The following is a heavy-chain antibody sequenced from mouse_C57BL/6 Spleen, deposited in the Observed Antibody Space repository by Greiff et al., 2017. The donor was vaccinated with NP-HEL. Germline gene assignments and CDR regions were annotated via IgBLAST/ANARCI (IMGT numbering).Heavy chain of an antibody. Sequence: QVQLQQSGAELVKPGASVKISCKASGYAFSSYWMNWVKQRPGKGLEWIGQIYPGDGDTNYNGKFKGKATLTADKSSSTAYMQLSSLTSEDSAVYFCARGDYDSNRDYWGKGTTLTVSS. V-gene: IGHV1-80*01. D-gene: IGHD2-5*01. J-gene: IGHJ2*01. CDR2: IYPGDGDT. CDR3: ARGDYDSNRDY. CDR1: GYAFSSYW.